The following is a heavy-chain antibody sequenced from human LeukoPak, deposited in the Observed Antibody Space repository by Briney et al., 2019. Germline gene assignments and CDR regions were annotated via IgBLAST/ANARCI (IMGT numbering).Heavy chain of an antibody. CDR1: GDSISTANYY. CDR2: IYYSGTT. D-gene: IGHD3-9*01. Sequence: PSQTLSLTCLVSGDSISTANYYWGWIRQHPGQGLEWIGYIYYSGTTYYIPSLKSRVTMSLDTSKNQFSLKLNSATAADTAVYFCARAVWSYGRTGYNFDSWGQGTLVTVSS. V-gene: IGHV4-31*03. J-gene: IGHJ4*02. CDR3: ARAVWSYGRTGYNFDS.